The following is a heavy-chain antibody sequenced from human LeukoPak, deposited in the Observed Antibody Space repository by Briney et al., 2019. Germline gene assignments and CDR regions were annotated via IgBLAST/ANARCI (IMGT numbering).Heavy chain of an antibody. D-gene: IGHD1-26*01. Sequence: GGSLRLSCAASGFTFTSHVMYWVRQAPGRGLEYVSVISYNGGTTYYANSVKGRFTISRDNSKNMLYLQMGSLRAEDMAVYYCARLPQWGGTYHFDYWGQGTLLTVSS. V-gene: IGHV3-64*01. CDR3: ARLPQWGGTYHFDY. J-gene: IGHJ4*02. CDR2: ISYNGGTT. CDR1: GFTFTSHV.